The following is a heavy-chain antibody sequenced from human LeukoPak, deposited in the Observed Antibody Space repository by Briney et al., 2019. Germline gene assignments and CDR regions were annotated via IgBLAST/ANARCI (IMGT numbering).Heavy chain of an antibody. Sequence: GGSLRLSCAASGFTFSSCAMSWVRQAPGKGLEWVSGIISTGGSTYYADSVKGRFTISRDNSKSTLSLQMDSLRAEDTAVYYCAKGYSSGWRTYFDYWGQGTLVAVSS. CDR2: IISTGGST. CDR1: GFTFSSCA. J-gene: IGHJ4*02. CDR3: AKGYSSGWRTYFDY. V-gene: IGHV3-23*01. D-gene: IGHD6-19*01.